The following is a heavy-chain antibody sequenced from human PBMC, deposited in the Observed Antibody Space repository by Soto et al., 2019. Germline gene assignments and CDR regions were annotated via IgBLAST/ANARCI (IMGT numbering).Heavy chain of an antibody. J-gene: IGHJ3*02. V-gene: IGHV1-3*01. CDR1: GYTFTSYA. Sequence: GASVKVSFKASGYTFTSYAIDWVRQAPGQRLEWMGWINAGNGNTKYSQKFQGRVTITRDTSASTAYMELSSLRSEDTAVYYCARVGGDSRSWSHDAFDIWAQRTMVTVSS. CDR3: ARVGGDSRSWSHDAFDI. CDR2: INAGNGNT. D-gene: IGHD6-13*01.